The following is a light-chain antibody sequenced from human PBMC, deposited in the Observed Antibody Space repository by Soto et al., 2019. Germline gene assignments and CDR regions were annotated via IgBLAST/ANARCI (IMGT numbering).Light chain of an antibody. J-gene: IGKJ1*01. CDR3: MQGTNWPWT. CDR1: HSFVYSDGNTY. CDR2: KVS. V-gene: IGKV2-30*01. Sequence: VVITHSPPCLAVSLGDPASISCRSSHSFVYSDGNTYLNWFQQRPGQSPRRLIYKVSNRDSGVPDRFSGSGSGTDFTLKISRVEAEDVGVYYCMQGTNWPWTLGKGTKV.